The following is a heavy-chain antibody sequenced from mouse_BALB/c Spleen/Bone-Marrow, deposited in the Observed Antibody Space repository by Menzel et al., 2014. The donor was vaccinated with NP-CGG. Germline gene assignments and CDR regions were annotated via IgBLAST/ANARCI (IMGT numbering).Heavy chain of an antibody. CDR2: INSNGGST. D-gene: IGHD4-1*01. J-gene: IGHJ2*01. CDR3: ARRGWDGYFDY. CDR1: GFTFSSYY. V-gene: IGHV5-6-2*01. Sequence: DVKLVESGGGLVKLGGSLKLSCAASGFTFSSYYMSWVRQTPEKRLESVAAINSNGGSTYYPDTVKGRFTISRDNAKNTLYLQMSSLKSEDTALYYCARRGWDGYFDYWGQGTTLTVSS.